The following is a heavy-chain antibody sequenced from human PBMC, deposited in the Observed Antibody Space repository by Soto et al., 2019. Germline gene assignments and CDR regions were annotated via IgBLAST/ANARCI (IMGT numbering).Heavy chain of an antibody. V-gene: IGHV4-34*01. CDR3: ARGGWGGLLYYYCMDV. Sequence: SETLSLTCAVYGGSFSGYYWSWIRQPPGKGLEWIGEINHSGSTNYNPSLKSRVTISVDTSKNQFSLKLSSVTAADTAVYYCARGGWGGLLYYYCMDVWGQGTTVTVSS. CDR2: INHSGST. D-gene: IGHD1-26*01. J-gene: IGHJ6*02. CDR1: GGSFSGYY.